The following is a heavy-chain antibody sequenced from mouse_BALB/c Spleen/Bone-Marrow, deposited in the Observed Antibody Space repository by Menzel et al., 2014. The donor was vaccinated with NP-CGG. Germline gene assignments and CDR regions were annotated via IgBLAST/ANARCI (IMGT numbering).Heavy chain of an antibody. V-gene: IGHV4-1*02. Sequence: EVQRVESGGGLVQPGGSLKLSCAASGFDFSSYWMSWVRQAPGKGLEWIGEINPDSSTINYTPSLKDKFIISRDNAKNTLYLQMSKVRSEDTALYYCARQWYYGSSDYWGQGTTLTVSS. CDR3: ARQWYYGSSDY. CDR2: INPDSSTI. J-gene: IGHJ2*01. CDR1: GFDFSSYW. D-gene: IGHD1-1*01.